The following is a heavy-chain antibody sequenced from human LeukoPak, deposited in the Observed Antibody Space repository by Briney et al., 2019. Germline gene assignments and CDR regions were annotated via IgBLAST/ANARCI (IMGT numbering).Heavy chain of an antibody. CDR2: IYYSGST. Sequence: PSETLSLTRTVSRGSLSSYYWSWIRQPPGKGLEWIGYIYYSGSTNYNPSLKSRVTISVDTSKNRFSLKLSSVTAADTAVYYCARGRYYYDSSGYYPFDYWGQGTLVTVSS. D-gene: IGHD3-22*01. CDR3: ARGRYYYDSSGYYPFDY. CDR1: RGSLSSYY. J-gene: IGHJ4*02. V-gene: IGHV4-59*01.